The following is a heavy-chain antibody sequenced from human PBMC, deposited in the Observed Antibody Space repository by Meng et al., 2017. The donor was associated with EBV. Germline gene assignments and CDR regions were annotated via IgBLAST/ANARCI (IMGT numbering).Heavy chain of an antibody. CDR1: GFHFSDYY. D-gene: IGHD2-21*02. V-gene: IGHV3-11*01. J-gene: IGHJ4*02. CDR2: ISSSGSTI. Sequence: QGELGVSGGVLVKPGWSLVLSCAASGFHFSDYYMSWIRQAPGKGLEWVSYISSSGSTIYYAASVKGRFTISRDNAKNSLYLQMNSLRAEDTAVYYCARRVVTGGFFDYWGQGTLVTVSS. CDR3: ARRVVTGGFFDY.